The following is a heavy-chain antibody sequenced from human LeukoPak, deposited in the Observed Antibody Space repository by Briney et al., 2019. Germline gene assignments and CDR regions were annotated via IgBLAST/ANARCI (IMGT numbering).Heavy chain of an antibody. D-gene: IGHD6-25*01. Sequence: KPSETLSLTCTVSGGSISSYYWSWIRQPPGKGLEWIGNTYYSGNTYYNPSLKSRVTISVDTSKNQFSLELSSVTAADTAVYYCAAAFDYWGQGTLVTVSS. CDR3: AAAFDY. J-gene: IGHJ4*02. V-gene: IGHV4-59*04. CDR1: GGSISSYY. CDR2: TYYSGNT.